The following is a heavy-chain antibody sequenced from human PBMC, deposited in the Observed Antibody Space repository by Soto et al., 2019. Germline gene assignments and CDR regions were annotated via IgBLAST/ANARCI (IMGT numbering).Heavy chain of an antibody. V-gene: IGHV4-59*08. CDR1: GGSISSYY. J-gene: IGHJ5*02. CDR2: IYYSGST. Sequence: SETLSLTCTVSGGSISSYYWSWIRQPPGKGLEWIGYIYYSGSTYYNPSLMSRLTISVDTSKNQFSLKLTSVTAAETAVYYCVRTARQGAVAPHWFDRWGQGTQVTVSS. CDR3: VRTARQGAVAPHWFDR. D-gene: IGHD2-21*02.